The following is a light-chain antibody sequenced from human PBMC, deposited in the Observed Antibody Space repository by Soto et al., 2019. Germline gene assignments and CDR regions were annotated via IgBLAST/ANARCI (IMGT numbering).Light chain of an antibody. V-gene: IGLV2-11*01. J-gene: IGLJ1*01. CDR3: CSYAGNSFYV. Sequence: ALTQPRSVSGSPGQSVAISCTGASSDVGGYNYVSWYQQHPGKAPKLMIYDVTKRPSGVPDRFSGSKSGNTASLTISGLQAEDEADYYCCSYAGNSFYVFGTGTKVT. CDR2: DVT. CDR1: SSDVGGYNY.